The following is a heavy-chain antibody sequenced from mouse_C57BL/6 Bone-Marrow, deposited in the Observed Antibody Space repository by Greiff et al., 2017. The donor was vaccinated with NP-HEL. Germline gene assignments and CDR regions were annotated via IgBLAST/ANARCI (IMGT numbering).Heavy chain of an antibody. CDR1: GFTFSDYG. J-gene: IGHJ3*01. V-gene: IGHV5-17*01. CDR2: ISSGSSTI. Sequence: DVKLVESGGGLVKPGGSLKLSCAASGFTFSDYGMHWVRQAPEKGLEWVAYISSGSSTIYYADTVKGRFTISRANAKNTLFLQMTSLRSEDTAMYYCARPPYYGTAWFAYWGQGTLVTVSA. CDR3: ARPPYYGTAWFAY. D-gene: IGHD2-1*01.